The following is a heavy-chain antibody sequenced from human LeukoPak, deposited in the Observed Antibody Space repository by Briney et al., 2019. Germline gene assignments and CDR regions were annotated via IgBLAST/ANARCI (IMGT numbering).Heavy chain of an antibody. V-gene: IGHV3-9*01. J-gene: IGHJ4*02. D-gene: IGHD6-6*01. CDR3: ARDRDPLSSLWDLDY. CDR1: GFTFDDYA. Sequence: SGGSLRLSCAASGFTFDDYAMHWVRQAPGKGLEWVSGISWNSGSIGYADSVKGRFTISRDNAKNSLYLQMNSLRAEDTAVYYCARDRDPLSSLWDLDYWGQGTLVTVSS. CDR2: ISWNSGSI.